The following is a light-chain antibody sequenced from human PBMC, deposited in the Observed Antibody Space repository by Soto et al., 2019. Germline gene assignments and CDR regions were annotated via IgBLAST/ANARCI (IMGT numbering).Light chain of an antibody. J-gene: IGLJ2*01. CDR3: GTWDTDLSAGV. CDR1: SSNIGPNS. Sequence: QSVLTQPPSVSAAPGQKVTISCSGSSSNIGPNSVSWYLQLPGTAPKLLIYDSTNRPSGIPDRFSGSKSGTAATLAITGLQTGYEAYYYGGTWDTDLSAGVFGGGTKLTVL. V-gene: IGLV1-51*01. CDR2: DST.